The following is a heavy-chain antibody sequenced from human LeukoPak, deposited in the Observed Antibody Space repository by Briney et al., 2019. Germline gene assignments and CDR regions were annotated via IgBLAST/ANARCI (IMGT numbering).Heavy chain of an antibody. CDR3: ASGMSIAAPDAFDI. CDR1: GYTFTSYG. CDR2: ISAYNGNT. J-gene: IGHJ3*02. V-gene: IGHV1-18*01. D-gene: IGHD6-6*01. Sequence: ASVKVSCKASGYTFTSYGISWVRQAPGQGLEWMGWISAYNGNTNYAQKLRGRVTMTTDTSTSTAYMELRSLRSDDTAVYYCASGMSIAAPDAFDIWGQGTMVTVSS.